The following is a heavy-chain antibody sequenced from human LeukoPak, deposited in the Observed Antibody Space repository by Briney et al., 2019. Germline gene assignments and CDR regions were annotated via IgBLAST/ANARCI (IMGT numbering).Heavy chain of an antibody. CDR3: ARGSPYYFDY. CDR1: GYTFTSYY. J-gene: IGHJ4*02. V-gene: IGHV1-46*01. CDR2: INPSGGST. Sequence: ASVKVSCKASGYTFTSYYMHWVRQAPGQGLEWMGIINPSGGSTSYAQKFQGRVTITADKSTSTAYMELSSLRSEDTAVYYCARGSPYYFDYWGQGTLVTVSS.